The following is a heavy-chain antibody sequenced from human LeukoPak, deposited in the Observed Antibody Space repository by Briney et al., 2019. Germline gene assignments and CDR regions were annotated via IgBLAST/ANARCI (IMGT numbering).Heavy chain of an antibody. J-gene: IGHJ4*02. CDR1: GGSFSTYY. CDR2: IYYSGST. V-gene: IGHV4-59*01. D-gene: IGHD6-19*01. Sequence: PSETLSLTCTVSGGSFSTYYWSWIRQPPGKGLEWIGYIYYSGSTNYIPSLKSRVSISVDTSKNRFSLRLSSVTAADTAVYYCAREGAGTGTFDYRGQGTLVTVSS. CDR3: AREGAGTGTFDY.